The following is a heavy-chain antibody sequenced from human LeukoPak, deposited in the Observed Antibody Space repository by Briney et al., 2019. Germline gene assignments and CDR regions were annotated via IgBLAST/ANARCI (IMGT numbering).Heavy chain of an antibody. V-gene: IGHV3-23*01. J-gene: IGHJ6*02. CDR1: GFTFSSYA. CDR2: ISGSGGST. CDR3: AKARYYYYGMDV. Sequence: PGGSLRLSCAASGFTFSSYAMSWVRQAPGKGLEWVSAISGSGGSTCYADSVKGRFTISRDNSKNTLYLQMNSLRAEDTAVYYCAKARYYYYGMDVWGQGTTVTVSS.